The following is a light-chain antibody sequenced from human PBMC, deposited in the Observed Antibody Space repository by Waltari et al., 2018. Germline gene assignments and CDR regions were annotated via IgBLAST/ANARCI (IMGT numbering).Light chain of an antibody. V-gene: IGKV3-20*01. CDR3: QQYSNAPIT. J-gene: IGKJ4*01. CDR2: GAS. Sequence: IVLTQSPPTLSLPPGERASLSCRASQLIHSNFLALYQQKPGQAPRLLVFGASNRATGIPERFTGSGSEKDFTLIISNLEPDDSALYHCQQYSNAPITFGGGTKVEIK. CDR1: QLIHSNF.